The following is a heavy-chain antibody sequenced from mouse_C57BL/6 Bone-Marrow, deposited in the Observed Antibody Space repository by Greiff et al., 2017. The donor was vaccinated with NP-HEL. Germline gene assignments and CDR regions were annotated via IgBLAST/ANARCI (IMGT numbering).Heavy chain of an antibody. CDR2: IDPENGDT. CDR1: GFNIKDDY. J-gene: IGHJ3*01. Sequence: VQLKESGAELVRPGASVKLSCTASGFNIKDDYMHWVKQRPEQGLEWIGWIDPENGDTEYASKFQGKATITADTSSNTAYLQLSSLTSEDTAVYYCTTVPRFTYWGQGTLVTVSA. V-gene: IGHV14-4*01. CDR3: TTVPRFTY.